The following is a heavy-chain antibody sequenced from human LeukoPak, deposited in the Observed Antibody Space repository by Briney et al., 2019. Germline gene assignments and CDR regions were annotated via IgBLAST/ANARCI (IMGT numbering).Heavy chain of an antibody. D-gene: IGHD2-2*01. CDR3: ASGPARYYYYYMDV. CDR1: GYTFTGYY. V-gene: IGHV1-2*04. J-gene: IGHJ6*03. Sequence: ASVKVSCKASGYTFTGYYMHWVRQAPGQGLEWMGWINPNSGGTNYAQKFQGWVTMTRDTSISTAYMELSRLRSDDTAVYYCASGPARYYYYYMDVWGKGTTVTVSS. CDR2: INPNSGGT.